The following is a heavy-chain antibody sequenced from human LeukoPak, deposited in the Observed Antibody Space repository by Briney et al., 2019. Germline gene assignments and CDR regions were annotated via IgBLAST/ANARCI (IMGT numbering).Heavy chain of an antibody. Sequence: SETLSLTCTVSGGSISSYYWSWIRQPPGKGLEWIGYIYYSGSTNYNPSLKSRVTISVDTSKNQFSLKLGSVTTADTAVYYCASYNWNYVFFDYWGQGTLVTVSS. CDR3: ASYNWNYVFFDY. D-gene: IGHD1-7*01. CDR2: IYYSGST. J-gene: IGHJ4*02. V-gene: IGHV4-59*01. CDR1: GGSISSYY.